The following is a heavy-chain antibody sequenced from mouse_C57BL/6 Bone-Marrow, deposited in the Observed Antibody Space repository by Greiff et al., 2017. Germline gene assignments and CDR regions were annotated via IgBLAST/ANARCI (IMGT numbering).Heavy chain of an antibody. Sequence: EVKVVESGGGLVKPGGSLKLSCAASGFTFSSYAMSWVRQTPEKRLAWVATISDGGSYTYYPDNVKGRFTISRDNAKNNLYLQMSHLKSEDTAMYYCAREGYGSPYYFDYWGQGTTLTVSS. D-gene: IGHD1-1*01. J-gene: IGHJ2*01. CDR3: AREGYGSPYYFDY. V-gene: IGHV5-4*01. CDR2: ISDGGSYT. CDR1: GFTFSSYA.